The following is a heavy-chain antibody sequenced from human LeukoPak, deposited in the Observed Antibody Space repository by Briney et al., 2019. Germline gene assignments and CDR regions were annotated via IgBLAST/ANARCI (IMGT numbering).Heavy chain of an antibody. CDR1: GGSFSGYY. CDR3: ARQTGSGLFILP. Sequence: SEALSLTCAVYGGSFSGYYWSWIRQPPGKGLEWIGSIYYSGNTYYNASLKSQVSISIDTSKNQFSLKLTSVTAADTAVYYCARQTGSGLFILPGGQGTLVTVSS. CDR2: IYYSGNT. J-gene: IGHJ4*02. V-gene: IGHV4-34*01. D-gene: IGHD3/OR15-3a*01.